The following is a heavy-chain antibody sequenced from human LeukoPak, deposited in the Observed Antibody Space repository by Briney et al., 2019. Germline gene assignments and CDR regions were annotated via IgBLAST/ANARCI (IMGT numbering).Heavy chain of an antibody. CDR1: GGSFSVNY. J-gene: IGHJ3*02. CDR3: ARGLSYDTSAPRAFDI. CDR2: INQSGST. V-gene: IGHV4-34*01. D-gene: IGHD3-22*01. Sequence: SETLSLTCAVYGGSFSVNYWSWTRQAPGKGLEWIGEINQSGSTNYNPSLKSRVSISLDTSKTHFSLKLSSVTAADTAMYYCARGLSYDTSAPRAFDIWGQGTMVTVSS.